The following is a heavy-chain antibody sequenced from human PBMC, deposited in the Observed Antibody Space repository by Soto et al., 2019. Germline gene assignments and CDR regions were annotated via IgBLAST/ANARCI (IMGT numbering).Heavy chain of an antibody. J-gene: IGHJ5*02. V-gene: IGHV3-21*01. Sequence: GGSLTLSCAASGFSFSSYSMNWVRQAPGKGLEWVSSISSSSSYIYYADSVKGRFTISRDNAKNSLYLQMNSLRAEDTAVYYCARDGDLDYGDYGGWFDPWGQGTLVTVSS. D-gene: IGHD4-17*01. CDR1: GFSFSSYS. CDR3: ARDGDLDYGDYGGWFDP. CDR2: ISSSSSYI.